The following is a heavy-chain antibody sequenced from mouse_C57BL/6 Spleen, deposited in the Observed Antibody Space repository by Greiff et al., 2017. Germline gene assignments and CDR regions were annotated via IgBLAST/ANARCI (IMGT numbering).Heavy chain of an antibody. Sequence: EVQLQQSGPELVKPGASVKISCKASGYTFTDYYMNWVKQSHGKSLEWIGDINPNNGGTSYNQKFKGKATLTVDKSSSTAYMELRSLTSEDSAVYDCARRATVVAEAMDYWGQGTSVTVSS. CDR1: GYTFTDYY. J-gene: IGHJ4*01. D-gene: IGHD1-1*01. V-gene: IGHV1-26*01. CDR3: ARRATVVAEAMDY. CDR2: INPNNGGT.